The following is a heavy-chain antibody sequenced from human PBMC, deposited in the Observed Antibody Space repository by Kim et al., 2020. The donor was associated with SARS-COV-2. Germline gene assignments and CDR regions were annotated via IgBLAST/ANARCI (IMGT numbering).Heavy chain of an antibody. Sequence: SETLSLTCAVYGGSFSGYYWSWIRQPPGKGLEWIGEINNSGSTNYNPSLKSRVTISVDTSKNQFSLKLSSVTAADTAVYYCASYRGYYNPVDYWGQGTLVTVSS. CDR1: GGSFSGYY. CDR2: INNSGST. D-gene: IGHD3-9*01. J-gene: IGHJ4*02. V-gene: IGHV4-34*01. CDR3: ASYRGYYNPVDY.